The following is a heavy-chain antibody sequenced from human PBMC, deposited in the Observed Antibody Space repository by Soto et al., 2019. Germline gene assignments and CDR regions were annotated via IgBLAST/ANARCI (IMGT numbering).Heavy chain of an antibody. D-gene: IGHD5-12*01. J-gene: IGHJ5*02. V-gene: IGHV4-59*01. CDR2: IYYSGST. CDR1: GGSISSYY. Sequence: SETLSLTCTVSGGSISSYYWSRIRQPPGKGLEWIGYIYYSGSTNYNPSLKSRVTISVDTSKNQFSLKLSSVTAADTAVYYCARDSGYDLGFDPWGQGTLVTVSS. CDR3: ARDSGYDLGFDP.